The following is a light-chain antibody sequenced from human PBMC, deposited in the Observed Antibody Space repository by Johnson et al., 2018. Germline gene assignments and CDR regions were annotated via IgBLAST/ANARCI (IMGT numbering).Light chain of an antibody. CDR3: GTWDSSFRAGNV. J-gene: IGLJ1*01. Sequence: QSVLTQPPSVSAAPGQKVTISCSGSSSNIGNNYVSWYQQLPGTAPKLLIYETNKRPSGIPDRFSGSKSGTTATLRLTGLQIVDEADYYCGTWDSSFRAGNVFGTGTKVTVL. V-gene: IGLV1-51*02. CDR1: SSNIGNNY. CDR2: ETN.